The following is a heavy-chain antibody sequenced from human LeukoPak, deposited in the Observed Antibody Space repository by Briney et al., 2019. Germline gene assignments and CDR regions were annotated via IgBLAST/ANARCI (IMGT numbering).Heavy chain of an antibody. Sequence: SETLSLTCAVSGYSISSGYYWGWIRQPPGKGLEWVGSIYHSGSTYYNPSLKSRVTISVDTSKDQFSLKLGSVTAADTAVYYCARLTNWFDPWGQGTLVTVSS. V-gene: IGHV4-38-2*01. CDR2: IYHSGST. D-gene: IGHD3-10*01. CDR3: ARLTNWFDP. CDR1: GYSISSGYY. J-gene: IGHJ5*02.